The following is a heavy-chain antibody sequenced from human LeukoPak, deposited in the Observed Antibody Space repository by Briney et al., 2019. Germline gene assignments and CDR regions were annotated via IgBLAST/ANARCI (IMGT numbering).Heavy chain of an antibody. D-gene: IGHD5-24*01. V-gene: IGHV3-11*04. Sequence: GGSLRLSCAASGFTFSDYYMNWIRQAPGKGLEWVSYISSSGDTIYYADSVKGRFSISRDNAKNSLYLQMNSLRAEDTAVYYCARGWLQSGFDYWGQGTLVTVSS. J-gene: IGHJ4*02. CDR2: ISSSGDTI. CDR1: GFTFSDYY. CDR3: ARGWLQSGFDY.